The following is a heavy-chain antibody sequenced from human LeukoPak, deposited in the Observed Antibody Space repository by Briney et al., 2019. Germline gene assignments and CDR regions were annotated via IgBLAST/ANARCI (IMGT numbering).Heavy chain of an antibody. D-gene: IGHD3-10*01. CDR1: GGSINSGCYY. V-gene: IGHV4-31*03. CDR3: ARNSMWFGEVYFAY. J-gene: IGHJ4*02. CDR2: IYYSGSI. Sequence: TLSLTCTVSGGSINSGCYYGSWIRQHPGRGLEWIGYIYYSGSIYYNPSLKSRVTISLDTSKNQFSLKLSSVTAADTAVYYCARNSMWFGEVYFAYWGQGPLVTVSS.